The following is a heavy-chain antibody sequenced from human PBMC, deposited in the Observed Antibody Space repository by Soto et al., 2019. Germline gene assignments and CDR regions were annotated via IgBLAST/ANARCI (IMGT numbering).Heavy chain of an antibody. CDR2: ISPYNGNT. V-gene: IGHV1-18*01. CDR1: GYTFTSYG. Sequence: AASVTVSCKASGYTFTSYGINWVRQAPGQGLEWMGWISPYNGNTNYAQKLRGRVTMTTDTSTSTAYMELRSLRSDDTAVYYCARGGVTYYYDNSGYSFFDYWGQGTLVTVSS. D-gene: IGHD3-22*01. J-gene: IGHJ4*02. CDR3: ARGGVTYYYDNSGYSFFDY.